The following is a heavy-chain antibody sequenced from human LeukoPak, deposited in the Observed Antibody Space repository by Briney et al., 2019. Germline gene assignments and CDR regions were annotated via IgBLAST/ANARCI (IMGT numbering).Heavy chain of an antibody. CDR2: ISSSGSFI. CDR1: GFTFSSYS. V-gene: IGHV3-21*01. J-gene: IGHJ4*02. CDR3: ARLTYTPGSFYPLDY. D-gene: IGHD3-10*01. Sequence: GGSLRLSCAASGFTFSSYSMSWVRQAPGKGLEWVSSISSSGSFINYADSMKGRFTISRDNARNSLYLQMNSLRTEDTAVYYCARLTYTPGSFYPLDYWGQGTLVTVSS.